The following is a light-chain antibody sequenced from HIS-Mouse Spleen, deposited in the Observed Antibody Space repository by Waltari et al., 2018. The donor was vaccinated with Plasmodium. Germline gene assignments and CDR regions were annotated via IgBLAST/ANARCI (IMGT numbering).Light chain of an antibody. CDR2: KDS. Sequence: SYELPQPPSVSVSPGQTARITCSGDALPKQYAYWYQQKPGQAPVPVIYKDSERPSGIPERFSGSSSGTTVTLTISGVQAEDEADYYCQSADSSGTYRVFGGGTKLTVL. J-gene: IGLJ2*01. V-gene: IGLV3-25*03. CDR1: ALPKQY. CDR3: QSADSSGTYRV.